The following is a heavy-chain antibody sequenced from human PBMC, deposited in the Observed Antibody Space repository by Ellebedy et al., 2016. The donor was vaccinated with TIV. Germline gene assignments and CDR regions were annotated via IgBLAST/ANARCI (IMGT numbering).Heavy chain of an antibody. V-gene: IGHV1-18*01. J-gene: IGHJ3*02. CDR2: ISAYNGNT. CDR3: AREYDSRLPDAFDI. CDR1: GYTFTSYG. Sequence: ASVKVSCXASGYTFTSYGISWVRQAPGQGLGWMGWISAYNGNTNYAQKLQGRVTMTTDTSTSTAYMELRSLRSDDTAVYYCAREYDSRLPDAFDIWGQGTMVTVSS. D-gene: IGHD3-22*01.